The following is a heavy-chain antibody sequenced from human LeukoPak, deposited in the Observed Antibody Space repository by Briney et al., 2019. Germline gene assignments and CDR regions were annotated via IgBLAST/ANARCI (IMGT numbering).Heavy chain of an antibody. V-gene: IGHV3-7*01. D-gene: IGHD3-16*01. J-gene: IGHJ3*02. CDR1: GFTFGTSW. CDR2: LNEDGRDE. Sequence: PGGSLRLSCVASGFTFGTSWMSWVRQTPGKGLEWVALLNEDGRDERYVDSVKGRLTVSRDNAKNSVSLQLNSLRVEDTGVYYCARDPAWGSVDIWGQGTMVTVSS. CDR3: ARDPAWGSVDI.